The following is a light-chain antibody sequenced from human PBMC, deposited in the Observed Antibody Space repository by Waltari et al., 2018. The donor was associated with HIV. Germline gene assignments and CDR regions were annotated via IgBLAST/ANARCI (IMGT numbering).Light chain of an antibody. V-gene: IGKV3-20*01. Sequence: VLTQSPDVVSLSLGDRATLSCRASRRLGSGLFGSTFFGRGSLAGYQQERGGAPRLLIHGATTRAAGIPDRFSGTESGPDFTLIINGLEPEDFATYCCLQYAVSPRTFGQGTTV. CDR3: LQYAVSPRT. CDR2: GAT. CDR1: RRLGSGLFGSTFFGRGS. J-gene: IGKJ1*01.